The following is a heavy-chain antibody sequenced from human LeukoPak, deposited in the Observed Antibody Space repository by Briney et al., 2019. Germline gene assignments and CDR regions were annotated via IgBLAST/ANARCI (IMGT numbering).Heavy chain of an antibody. J-gene: IGHJ6*03. V-gene: IGHV3-30*02. CDR1: GFTFSNYG. Sequence: PGGSLRLSCAASGFTFSNYGMHWVRQAPGKGLEWVAFIQYDGSNKYYADSVKGRFTISRDNSKNTLYLQMNSLRAEDTAVYYCARVSTYSSSWYPPNYYYYMDVWGKGTTVTISS. CDR2: IQYDGSNK. CDR3: ARVSTYSSSWYPPNYYYYMDV. D-gene: IGHD6-13*01.